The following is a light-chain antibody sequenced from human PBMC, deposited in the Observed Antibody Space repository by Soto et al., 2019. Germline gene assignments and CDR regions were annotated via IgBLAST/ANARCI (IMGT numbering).Light chain of an antibody. CDR3: QQRSNWPAYT. Sequence: EVVLTQSPATLSLSPGERATLSCRASQSVTSNLAWYQQKPGQAPRLLIYDVSNRATGIPARFSGSGSGTDFTLTISSLEPEDFAVYYCQQRSNWPAYTVGQGTKLEIK. J-gene: IGKJ2*01. V-gene: IGKV3-11*01. CDR2: DVS. CDR1: QSVTSN.